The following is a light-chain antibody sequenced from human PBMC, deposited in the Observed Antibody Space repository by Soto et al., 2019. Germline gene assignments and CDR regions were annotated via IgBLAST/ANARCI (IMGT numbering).Light chain of an antibody. V-gene: IGKV1-5*01. CDR3: QQYNTYLTWT. CDR2: DAS. CDR1: QSISNY. J-gene: IGKJ1*01. Sequence: DIQMTQSPSTLSASVGDRVTITCRASQSISNYLAWYQQKLGKAPRLLIYDASNLESGVPSRFSGSGSRTEFTLTITSLQPEDAATYYCQQYNTYLTWTFGQGTKVDIK.